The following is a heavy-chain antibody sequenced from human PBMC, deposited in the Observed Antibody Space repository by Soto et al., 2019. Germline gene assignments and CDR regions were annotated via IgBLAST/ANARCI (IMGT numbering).Heavy chain of an antibody. Sequence: QPGGSLRLSCAASGFTFSSYAMSWVRQAPGKGLEWVSAISGSGGSTYYADSVKGRFTISRDNSKNTLYLQMNSLRAEDTAVYYCAKDRGYSYGWAYYYYGMDVWGQGTTVTVSS. J-gene: IGHJ6*02. CDR1: GFTFSSYA. CDR2: ISGSGGST. V-gene: IGHV3-23*01. CDR3: AKDRGYSYGWAYYYYGMDV. D-gene: IGHD5-18*01.